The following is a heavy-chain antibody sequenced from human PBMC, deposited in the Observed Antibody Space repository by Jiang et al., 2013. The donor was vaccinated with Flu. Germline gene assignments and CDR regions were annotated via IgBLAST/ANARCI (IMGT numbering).Heavy chain of an antibody. V-gene: IGHV3-33*01. Sequence: RLSCAASGFTFSSYGMHWVRQAPGKGLEWVAVIWYDGSNKYYADSVKGRFTISRDNSKNTLYLQMNSLRGEDTAVYYCARDLLDSSGYYAAFDIWGQGTMVTVSS. J-gene: IGHJ3*02. CDR1: GFTFSSYG. D-gene: IGHD3-22*01. CDR3: ARDLLDSSGYYAAFDI. CDR2: IWYDGSNK.